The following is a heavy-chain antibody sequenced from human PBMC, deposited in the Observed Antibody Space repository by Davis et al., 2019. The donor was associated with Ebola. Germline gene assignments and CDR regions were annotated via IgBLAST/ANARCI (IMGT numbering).Heavy chain of an antibody. V-gene: IGHV3-9*01. D-gene: IGHD6-13*01. CDR3: AKDITAADWYFDL. Sequence: PGGSLRLSCAASGFTFDDYAMHWVRQAPGKGLEWVSGISWNSGSTGYADSVKGRFTISRDNAKNSLYLQMNSLRAEDTALYCCAKDITAADWYFDLWGRGTLVTVSS. CDR1: GFTFDDYA. CDR2: ISWNSGST. J-gene: IGHJ2*01.